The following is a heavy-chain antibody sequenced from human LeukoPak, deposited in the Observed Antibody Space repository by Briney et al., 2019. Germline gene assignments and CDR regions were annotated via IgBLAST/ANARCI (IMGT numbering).Heavy chain of an antibody. CDR2: IYYTGDT. CDR3: ARRDYGVPFDP. Sequence: SETLSLTCTVSGVSISSGGHYWGWICQRPGRGLEWIATIYYTGDTYYNPSLQSRVTISADTSRNQFSLKLTSVTATDTAVYYCARRDYGVPFDPWGPGTLVTVSS. CDR1: GVSISSGGHY. D-gene: IGHD4-17*01. J-gene: IGHJ5*02. V-gene: IGHV4-39*01.